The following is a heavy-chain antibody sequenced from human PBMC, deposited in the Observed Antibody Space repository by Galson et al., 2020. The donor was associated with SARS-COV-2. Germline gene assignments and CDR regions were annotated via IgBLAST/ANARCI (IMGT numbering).Heavy chain of an antibody. J-gene: IGHJ4*02. CDR2: ISGSTSST. CDR3: AKDLGDWPRRIFDS. V-gene: IGHV3-23*01. Sequence: GGSLRLSCAASGVTVSSNAMTWVRQAPGKGLEWVSYISGSTSSTSYGDSVTGRFTISRDNSKNTVYLQMNSLTADDTAVYYCAKDLGDWPRRIFDSWGPGTLVSVSS. D-gene: IGHD2-21*02. CDR1: GVTVSSNA.